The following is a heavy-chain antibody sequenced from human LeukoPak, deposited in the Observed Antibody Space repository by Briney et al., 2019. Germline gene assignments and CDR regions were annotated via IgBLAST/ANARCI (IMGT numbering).Heavy chain of an antibody. Sequence: SETLSLTCSVSGGSISSSSYSWGWIRQPPGKGLEWIGSIYYSVSTYYPSLKSRVTISVDTSKNQFSLKLSPVTAADTAVYYCARHSSIYDFDYWGQGTLVTVSS. CDR2: IYYSVST. CDR3: ARHSSIYDFDY. CDR1: GGSISSSSYS. J-gene: IGHJ4*02. V-gene: IGHV4-39*01. D-gene: IGHD5/OR15-5a*01.